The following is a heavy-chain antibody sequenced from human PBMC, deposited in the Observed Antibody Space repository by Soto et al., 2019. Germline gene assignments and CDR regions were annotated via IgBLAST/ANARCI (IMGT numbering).Heavy chain of an antibody. D-gene: IGHD3-22*01. Sequence: SVKVSCKASGGTFSSYAISWVRQAPGQGLERMGGIIPIFGTANYAKKFQGRVTITADESTSTAYMELSSLRSEDTAVYYCARSRSGDSSGYYYYGMDVWGQGTTVTVSS. CDR1: GGTFSSYA. CDR2: IIPIFGTA. J-gene: IGHJ6*02. CDR3: ARSRSGDSSGYYYYGMDV. V-gene: IGHV1-69*13.